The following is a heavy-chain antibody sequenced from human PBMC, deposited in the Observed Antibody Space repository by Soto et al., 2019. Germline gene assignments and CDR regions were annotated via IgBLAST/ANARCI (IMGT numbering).Heavy chain of an antibody. Sequence: PSETLSLTCTVSGDSINTGDYYWSWLRRPPRKGLEWIGYIYYTGSTYYNPSLKSQFTISIDTSKTQFSLKVNSVTAADTAVYYCARIPLLQGGWFDPWGQGTLVTVSS. D-gene: IGHD1-26*01. CDR1: GDSINTGDYY. CDR3: ARIPLLQGGWFDP. J-gene: IGHJ5*02. V-gene: IGHV4-30-4*01. CDR2: IYYTGST.